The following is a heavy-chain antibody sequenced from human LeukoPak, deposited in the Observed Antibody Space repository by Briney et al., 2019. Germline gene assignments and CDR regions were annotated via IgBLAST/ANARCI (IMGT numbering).Heavy chain of an antibody. V-gene: IGHV1-2*02. CDR1: GYTFTGYY. J-gene: IGHJ5*02. CDR2: MNPNNGAT. Sequence: GASVKVSCKGSGYTFTGYYIHWVRQAPGQGLEWMGWMNPNNGATKYAQKFQGRVTMTRDTSISTAYLEITRLRSDDTAMYYCAGGYCNGRSCFVGWLDPWGQGTLVSVSS. CDR3: AGGYCNGRSCFVGWLDP. D-gene: IGHD2-15*01.